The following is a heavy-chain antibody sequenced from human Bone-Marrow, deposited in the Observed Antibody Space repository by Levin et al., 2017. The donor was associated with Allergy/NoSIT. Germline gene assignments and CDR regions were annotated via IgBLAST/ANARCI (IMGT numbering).Heavy chain of an antibody. CDR3: ARGLRRDIAVVPGAFTPWFDP. Sequence: GASVKVSCKASEYIFIDYYLHWVRQAPGQGLEWMGRINPNSGGTEYAQKFQGRVTMTRDTSISTAYMELSGLRSDDTAVYYCARGLRRDIAVVPGAFTPWFDPWGQGTLVTVSS. CDR2: INPNSGGT. J-gene: IGHJ5*02. D-gene: IGHD2-2*01. V-gene: IGHV1-2*06. CDR1: EYIFIDYY.